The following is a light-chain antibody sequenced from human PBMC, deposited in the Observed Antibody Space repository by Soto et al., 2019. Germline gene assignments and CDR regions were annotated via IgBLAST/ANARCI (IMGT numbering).Light chain of an antibody. CDR3: QQYNNWPLYT. J-gene: IGKJ2*01. V-gene: IGKV3-15*01. CDR2: AAS. CDR1: QGIGTN. Sequence: IVMTQSPGTLSVSPGERATLSCRASQGIGTNLAWSQQRPGQAPRLPIYAASSSATDIPPTFTVRGSGTEFTLTISSLLSEDFAVYFCQQYNNWPLYTFGQGTKLEI.